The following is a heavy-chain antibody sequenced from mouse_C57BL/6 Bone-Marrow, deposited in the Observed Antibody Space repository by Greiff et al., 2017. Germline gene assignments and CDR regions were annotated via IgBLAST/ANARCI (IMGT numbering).Heavy chain of an antibody. Sequence: EVKLMESGGGLVQSGRSLRLSCATSGFTFSDFYMEWVRQAPGKGLEWIAASRNKANDYTTEYNASVKGRFIVSRDTSQSILYLQMNALRAEDTSIYYCARDAPYYAMDYWGQGTSVTVSS. CDR3: ARDAPYYAMDY. V-gene: IGHV7-1*01. J-gene: IGHJ4*01. CDR2: SRNKANDYTT. CDR1: GFTFSDFY.